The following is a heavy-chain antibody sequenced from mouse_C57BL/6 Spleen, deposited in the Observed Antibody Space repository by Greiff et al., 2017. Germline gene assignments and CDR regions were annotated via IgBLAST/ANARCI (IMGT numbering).Heavy chain of an antibody. Sequence: VQLQQSGPELVKPGASVKISCKASGYAFSSSWMNWVKQRPGKGLEWIGRIYPGDGDTNYNGKFKGKATLTADKSSSTAYMQLSSLTSEDSAVYFCARGVLPPYAMDYWGQGTSVTVSS. J-gene: IGHJ4*01. V-gene: IGHV1-82*01. CDR1: GYAFSSSW. CDR3: ARGVLPPYAMDY. D-gene: IGHD1-1*01. CDR2: IYPGDGDT.